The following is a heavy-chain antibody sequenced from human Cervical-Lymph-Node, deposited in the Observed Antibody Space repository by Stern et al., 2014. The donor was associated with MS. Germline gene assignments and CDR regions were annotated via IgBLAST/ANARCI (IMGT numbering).Heavy chain of an antibody. CDR3: ARAGDYYTMDV. J-gene: IGHJ6*02. V-gene: IGHV4-31*03. Sequence: QVQLQESGPGLVKPSQTLSLTCTVSGGSISSGDYYWSRLRQRPGMGLEWIGYISSSGSTSYNPSLKSRVTISVDTSKNQFSLKLNSVTAADTAVYYCARAGDYYTMDVWGQGTTVTVSS. D-gene: IGHD1-1*01. CDR2: ISSSGST. CDR1: GGSISSGDYY.